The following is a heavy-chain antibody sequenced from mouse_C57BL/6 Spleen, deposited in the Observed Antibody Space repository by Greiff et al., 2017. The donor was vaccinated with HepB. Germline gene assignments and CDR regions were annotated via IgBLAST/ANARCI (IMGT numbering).Heavy chain of an antibody. J-gene: IGHJ4*01. CDR1: GFSFSDYY. CDR3: ARGPTTTGAMDY. V-gene: IGHV5-16*01. CDR2: INYDGSST. D-gene: IGHD1-1*01. Sequence: EVMLVESEGGLVQPGSSMKLSCTASGFSFSDYYMAWVRQFPEKGLEWVANINYDGSSTYYLDSLKSRFIISRDNAKNILYLQMSSLKSEDTATYYCARGPTTTGAMDYWGQGASVTVSS.